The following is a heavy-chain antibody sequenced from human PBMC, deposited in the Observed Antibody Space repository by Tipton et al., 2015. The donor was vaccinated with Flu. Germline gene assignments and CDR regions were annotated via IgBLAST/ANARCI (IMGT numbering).Heavy chain of an antibody. CDR2: ISAYNGNT. CDR3: ARETPVTIFGVVTNYSGMDV. V-gene: IGHV1-18*01. CDR1: GYTFTSYG. D-gene: IGHD3-3*01. Sequence: VQLVQSGAEVKKPGASVKVSCKASGYTFTSYGISWVRQAPGQGLEWMGWISAYNGNTNYAQKLQGRVTMTTDTSTSTAYMELRSLRSDDTAVYYWARETPVTIFGVVTNYSGMDVWGQGTPLPVSS. J-gene: IGHJ6*02.